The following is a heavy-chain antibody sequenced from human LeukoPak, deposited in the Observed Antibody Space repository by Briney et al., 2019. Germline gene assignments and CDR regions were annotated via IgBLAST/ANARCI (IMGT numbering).Heavy chain of an antibody. CDR2: INPISGGT. D-gene: IGHD2-2*01. CDR3: ARYCSSTSCYSDY. J-gene: IGHJ4*02. Sequence: ASVKVSCKASGYTFTGYYMHWVRQAPGQGLEYMGRINPISGGTVYAQKFQGRVTMTRDTSITTAYMELTRLTSDGTAVYYCARYCSSTSCYSDYWGQGTLVTVSS. V-gene: IGHV1-2*06. CDR1: GYTFTGYY.